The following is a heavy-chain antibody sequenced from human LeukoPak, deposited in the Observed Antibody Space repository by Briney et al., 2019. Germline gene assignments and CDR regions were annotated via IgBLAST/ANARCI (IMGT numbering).Heavy chain of an antibody. Sequence: SETLSLTCAVYGGSFSGYYWSWIHQPPGKGLEWIGEINHSGSTNYNPSLKSRVTISVDTSKNQFSLKLSSVTAADTAVYYCARGQTTLRYCSSTSCYGPGNAFDIWGQGTMVTASS. D-gene: IGHD2-2*01. V-gene: IGHV4-34*01. CDR2: INHSGST. J-gene: IGHJ3*02. CDR3: ARGQTTLRYCSSTSCYGPGNAFDI. CDR1: GGSFSGYY.